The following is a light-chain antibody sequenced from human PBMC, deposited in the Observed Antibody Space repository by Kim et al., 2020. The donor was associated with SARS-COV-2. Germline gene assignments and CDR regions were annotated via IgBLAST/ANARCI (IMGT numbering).Light chain of an antibody. CDR2: DAS. V-gene: IGKV1-5*01. CDR1: QSINIW. Sequence: GDRVTITCRASQSINIWLAWYQQKPGKAPKLLIYDASTLESGVPSRFSGSGSGTEFTLTISSLQPDDFATYYCQEYKSNSWTFGQGTKVDIK. J-gene: IGKJ1*01. CDR3: QEYKSNSWT.